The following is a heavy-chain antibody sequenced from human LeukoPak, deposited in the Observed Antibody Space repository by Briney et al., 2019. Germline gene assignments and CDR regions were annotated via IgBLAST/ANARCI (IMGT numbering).Heavy chain of an antibody. J-gene: IGHJ6*03. CDR3: ARDWRYSASSGSVVYYMYV. Sequence: GGSLRLSCGASGFTFSNYGMLWVRQAPGKGLDWVAYIRYDGNNKLYADSLKGRFTISRDNSENTLYLHINSLRAEDTAVYYFARDWRYSASSGSVVYYMYVWGKGTTVTISS. V-gene: IGHV3-30*02. D-gene: IGHD3-22*01. CDR1: GFTFSNYG. CDR2: IRYDGNNK.